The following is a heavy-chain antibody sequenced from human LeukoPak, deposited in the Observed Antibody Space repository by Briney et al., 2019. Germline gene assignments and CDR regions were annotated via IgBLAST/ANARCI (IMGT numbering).Heavy chain of an antibody. CDR1: GFTFRNPW. D-gene: IGHD3-9*01. CDR3: KQKTAYEILTGDNYGMDV. V-gene: IGHV3-15*01. Sequence: PGGSLRRSCAGAGFTFRNPWMGGGRQAPGKGLEWVGRSKSNTDGGTTDYAAPVKGSFAISRDDSKSTLYLQMNSLRTEDTSFFFFKQKTAYEILTGDNYGMDVWGQGTTVTVSS. J-gene: IGHJ6*02. CDR2: SKSNTDGGTT.